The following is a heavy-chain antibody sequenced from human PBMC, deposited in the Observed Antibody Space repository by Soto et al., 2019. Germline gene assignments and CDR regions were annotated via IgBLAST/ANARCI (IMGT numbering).Heavy chain of an antibody. Sequence: GGSLRLSCAASGFTFSSYAMSWVRQAPGKGLEWVSAISGSGGSTYYADSVKGRFTISRDNSKNTLYLQMNSLRAEDTAVYYCAKNPGYYYDSTGYHFDYWGQGTLVTVS. D-gene: IGHD3-22*01. J-gene: IGHJ4*02. CDR3: AKNPGYYYDSTGYHFDY. CDR2: ISGSGGST. CDR1: GFTFSSYA. V-gene: IGHV3-23*01.